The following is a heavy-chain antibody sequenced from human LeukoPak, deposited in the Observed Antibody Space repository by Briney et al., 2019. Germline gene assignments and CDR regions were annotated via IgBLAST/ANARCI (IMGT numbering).Heavy chain of an antibody. CDR2: IIPIFGTA. D-gene: IGHD2-2*01. V-gene: IGHV1-69*13. J-gene: IGHJ3*02. Sequence: ASVKVSCKASGYTFTSYAISWVRQAPGQGLEWMGGIIPIFGTANYAQKFQGRVTITADESTSTAYMELSSLRSEDTAVYYCATDTTGYCSSTSCSHDAFDIWDQGTMVTVSS. CDR3: ATDTTGYCSSTSCSHDAFDI. CDR1: GYTFTSYA.